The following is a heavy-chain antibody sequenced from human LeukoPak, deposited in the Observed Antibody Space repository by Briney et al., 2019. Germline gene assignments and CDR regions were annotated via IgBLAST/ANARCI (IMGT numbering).Heavy chain of an antibody. D-gene: IGHD4-11*01. CDR1: GYTFTSYD. V-gene: IGHV1-8*01. CDR3: ARVTGAIDY. Sequence: ASVKVSCKASGYTFTSYDINWVRQATGQGLEWMGWINPNSGNTGYAQKFQGRVTMTRSTSISTVYMELSSLRSEDTAVYYRARVTGAIDYWGQGTLVTVSS. CDR2: INPNSGNT. J-gene: IGHJ4*02.